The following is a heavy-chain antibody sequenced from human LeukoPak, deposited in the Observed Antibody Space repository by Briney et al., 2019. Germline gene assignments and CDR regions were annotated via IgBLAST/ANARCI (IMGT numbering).Heavy chain of an antibody. V-gene: IGHV4-34*01. J-gene: IGHJ6*03. D-gene: IGHD3-3*01. CDR3: ARVERITIFGVVIRSYYYYMDV. CDR1: GGSFSGYY. CDR2: INHSGST. Sequence: PSETLSLTCAVYGGSFSGYYWSWIRQPPGKGLEWIGEINHSGSTNYNPSLKSRVTISVDTSKNQFSLKLSSVTAADTAVYYCARVERITIFGVVIRSYYYYMDVWGKGTTVTVSS.